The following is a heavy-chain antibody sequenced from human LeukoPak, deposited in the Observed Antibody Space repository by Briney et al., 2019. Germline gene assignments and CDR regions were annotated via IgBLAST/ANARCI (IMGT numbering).Heavy chain of an antibody. CDR2: ISSSGSTI. Sequence: GGSLRLSCAASGFTFSDYYMSWIRQAPGKGLEWVSYISSSGSTIYYADSVKGRFTISRDNAKNSLYLQMNSLRAEDTAVYYCARRARITIFGVVINWSDPWGQGTLVTVSS. D-gene: IGHD3-3*01. CDR3: ARRARITIFGVVINWSDP. J-gene: IGHJ5*02. CDR1: GFTFSDYY. V-gene: IGHV3-11*01.